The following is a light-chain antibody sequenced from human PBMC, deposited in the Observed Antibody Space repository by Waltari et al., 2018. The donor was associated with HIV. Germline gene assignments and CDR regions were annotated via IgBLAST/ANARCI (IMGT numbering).Light chain of an antibody. J-gene: IGKJ2*01. CDR2: GVS. Sequence: EIVMTQSTATLSVSPGERATLSCRASQSVSSNLGWYQQKPGQAPRLLIYGVSTRATGIPARFSGSGSGTEFTLTISSLQPEDFAVYYCQQYNNWPPYTFGQGTKLEIK. CDR3: QQYNNWPPYT. CDR1: QSVSSN. V-gene: IGKV3-15*01.